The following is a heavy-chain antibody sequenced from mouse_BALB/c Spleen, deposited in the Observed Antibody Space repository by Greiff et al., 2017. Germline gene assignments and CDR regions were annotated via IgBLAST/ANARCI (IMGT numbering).Heavy chain of an antibody. Sequence: EVQRVESGGGLVQPGGSRKLSCAASGFTFSDYGMAWVRQAPGKGPEWVAFISNLAYSIYYADTVTGRFTISRENAKNTLYLEMSSLRSEDTAMYYCARDGYYETYYFDYWGQGTTLTVSS. CDR2: ISNLAYSI. D-gene: IGHD2-3*01. J-gene: IGHJ2*01. CDR3: ARDGYYETYYFDY. V-gene: IGHV5-15*02. CDR1: GFTFSDYG.